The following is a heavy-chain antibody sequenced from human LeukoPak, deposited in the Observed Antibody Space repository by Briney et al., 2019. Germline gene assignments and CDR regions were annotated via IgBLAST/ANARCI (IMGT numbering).Heavy chain of an antibody. CDR1: GGSISSYY. V-gene: IGHV4-59*01. CDR2: IYYSGST. Sequence: KPSETLSLTCTVSGGSISSYYWSWIRQPPGKGLEWIGYIYYSGSTNYNPSLKSRVTVSVDTSKNQFSLRLRSVTAADTAVYYCARDHSSGWPTDYYFDYWGQGTLVTVSS. J-gene: IGHJ4*02. CDR3: ARDHSSGWPTDYYFDY. D-gene: IGHD6-25*01.